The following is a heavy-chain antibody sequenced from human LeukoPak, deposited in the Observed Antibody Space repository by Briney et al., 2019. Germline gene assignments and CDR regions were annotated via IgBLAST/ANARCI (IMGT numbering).Heavy chain of an antibody. CDR2: ISSSGSTI. Sequence: PGGSLRLSCAASGFTFSDYYMSWIRQPPGQGLERVSYISSSGSTIYYADSVKGRFTISRDNAKNSLYLQMNSLRAEDTAVYYCARVDGGNGYDAFDIWGQGTMVTVSS. V-gene: IGHV3-11*01. CDR1: GFTFSDYY. D-gene: IGHD2-15*01. J-gene: IGHJ3*02. CDR3: ARVDGGNGYDAFDI.